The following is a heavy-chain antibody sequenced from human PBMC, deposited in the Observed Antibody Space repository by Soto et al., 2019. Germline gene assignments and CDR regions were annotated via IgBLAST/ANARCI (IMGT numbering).Heavy chain of an antibody. J-gene: IGHJ3*02. V-gene: IGHV4-30-4*01. D-gene: IGHD2-15*01. CDR3: ARAFVVVADAFDI. Sequence: QVQLQESGPGLVKPSQTLSLTCTVSGGSISSGDYYWSWIRQPPGKGLEWIGYIYYSGSTYYNPPLKSRVTISVDTSKNQFSLKLSSVTAADTAVYYCARAFVVVADAFDIWGQGTMVTVSS. CDR2: IYYSGST. CDR1: GGSISSGDYY.